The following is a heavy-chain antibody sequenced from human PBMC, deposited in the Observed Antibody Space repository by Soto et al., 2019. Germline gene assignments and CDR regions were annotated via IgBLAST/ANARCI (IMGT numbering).Heavy chain of an antibody. CDR3: ARGGYSYGYGYYYGMDV. Sequence: GASVKVSCKASGYTFTSYDINWVQQATGQGLEWMGWMNPNSGNTGYAQKFQGRVTMTRNTSISTAYMELSSLRSEDTAVYYCARGGYSYGYGYYYGMDVWGQGTTVTVSS. V-gene: IGHV1-8*01. D-gene: IGHD5-18*01. CDR2: MNPNSGNT. CDR1: GYTFTSYD. J-gene: IGHJ6*02.